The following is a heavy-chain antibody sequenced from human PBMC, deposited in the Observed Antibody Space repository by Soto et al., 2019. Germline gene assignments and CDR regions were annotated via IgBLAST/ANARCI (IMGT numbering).Heavy chain of an antibody. Sequence: VQLVQSGAEVKKPGASVKVSCKASGHTFTSYGISWVRQAPGQGLEWMGWFSPYNGNTNYAQMLQGRATMTTDTSTNTAYMELRSLRSDDTAVYYCARDGRATAMGFTAADWFDPWGEGTLVTVSS. CDR2: FSPYNGNT. V-gene: IGHV1-18*01. CDR3: ARDGRATAMGFTAADWFDP. CDR1: GHTFTSYG. J-gene: IGHJ5*02. D-gene: IGHD5-18*01.